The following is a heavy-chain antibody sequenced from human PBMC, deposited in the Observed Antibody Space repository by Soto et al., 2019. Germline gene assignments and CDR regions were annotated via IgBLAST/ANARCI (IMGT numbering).Heavy chain of an antibody. V-gene: IGHV3-48*01. D-gene: IGHD1-7*01. CDR1: GFTFSSYS. CDR2: ISSSSSTI. CDR3: ARDLNYCLFDD. Sequence: EVQLVESGGGLVQPGGSLRISCAASGFTFSSYSMNWVRQAPGKGLEWVSYISSSSSTIYYADSVKGRFTISRDNAKKPLDLQMNSLRAEDTAGYYCARDLNYCLFDDWGQGTLVTVSS. J-gene: IGHJ4*02.